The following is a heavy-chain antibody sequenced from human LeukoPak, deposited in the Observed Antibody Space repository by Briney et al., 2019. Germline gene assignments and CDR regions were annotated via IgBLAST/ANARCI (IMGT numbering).Heavy chain of an antibody. CDR2: ISYDGSNK. D-gene: IGHD6-13*01. V-gene: IGHV3-30-3*01. CDR3: ARAESGGIYYFDY. J-gene: IGHJ4*02. Sequence: GRSLRLSCAASGFTFSSYAMHWVRQAPGKGLEWVAVISYDGSNKYYADSVKGRFTISRDNSKNTLYLQMNSLRAEDTAVYYCARAESGGIYYFDYWGQGTLVTVSS. CDR1: GFTFSSYA.